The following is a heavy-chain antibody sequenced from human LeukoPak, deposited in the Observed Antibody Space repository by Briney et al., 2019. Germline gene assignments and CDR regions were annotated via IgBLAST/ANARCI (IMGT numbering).Heavy chain of an antibody. CDR1: GYTFTTYG. J-gene: IGHJ4*02. CDR3: ARDPEYSSSFDY. V-gene: IGHV1-8*03. Sequence: ASVKVSCKASGYTFTTYGISWVRRAPGQGLEWMGWMNPNSGNTGYAQKFQGRVTITRNTSISTVYMELSSLRSEDTAVYYCARDPEYSSSFDYWGQGTLVTVSS. D-gene: IGHD6-6*01. CDR2: MNPNSGNT.